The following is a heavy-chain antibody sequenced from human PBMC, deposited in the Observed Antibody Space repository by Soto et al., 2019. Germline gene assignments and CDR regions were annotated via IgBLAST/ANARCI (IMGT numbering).Heavy chain of an antibody. J-gene: IGHJ5*02. D-gene: IGHD6-13*01. V-gene: IGHV4-39*01. CDR3: ARHHRGAAAWPPLNWFDP. Sequence: QLQLQESGPGLVKPSETLSLTCTVSGGSISSSSYYWGWIRQPPGKGLEWIGSIYYSGSTYYNPSLKSRVTISGNTSKNQFSLKLGSVTAADTAVYYCARHHRGAAAWPPLNWFDPWGQGTLVTVSS. CDR2: IYYSGST. CDR1: GGSISSSSYY.